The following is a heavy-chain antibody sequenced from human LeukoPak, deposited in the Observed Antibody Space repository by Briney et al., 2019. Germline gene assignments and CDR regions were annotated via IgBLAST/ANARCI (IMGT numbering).Heavy chain of an antibody. V-gene: IGHV4-59*01. CDR1: GGSIGSYY. J-gene: IGHJ4*02. Sequence: SETLSLTCTVSGGSIGSYYWSWIRQLPGKGLEWIGYIYYSGSTNYNPSLKSRVTISVDTSKNQFSLKLSSVTAADTAVYYCARHYYDSSGYMKFDYWGQGTLVTVSS. CDR2: IYYSGST. D-gene: IGHD3-22*01. CDR3: ARHYYDSSGYMKFDY.